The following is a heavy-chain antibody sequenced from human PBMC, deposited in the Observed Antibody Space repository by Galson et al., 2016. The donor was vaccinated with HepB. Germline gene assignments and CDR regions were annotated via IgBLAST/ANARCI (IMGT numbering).Heavy chain of an antibody. J-gene: IGHJ6*03. D-gene: IGHD3-10*01. CDR3: AKARGFNTYYYYYTDV. V-gene: IGHV3-23*01. CDR1: GFTFRRSA. CDR2: ISGASGTT. Sequence: SLRLSCAAYGFTFRRSAMAWVRPPPGMGLEWDSGISGASGTTLFADSGKGRFTISRDNSRDALYLEMNTLRVEDTAVYFCAKARGFNTYYYYYTDVWGKGTTVTVSS.